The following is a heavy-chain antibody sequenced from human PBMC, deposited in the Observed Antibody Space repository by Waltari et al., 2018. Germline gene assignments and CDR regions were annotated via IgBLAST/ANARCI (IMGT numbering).Heavy chain of an antibody. Sequence: QVQLQESGPGLVKPSETLSPTCTVSGGSISSYYWRWIRQPPGKGLEWIWYIYYSGSTNSSPSLKSRVTMSVDTSTNQFSLKLSSVTAADTAVYYCARVRRELYYYYYGMDVWGQGTTVTVSS. V-gene: IGHV4-59*01. CDR2: IYYSGST. J-gene: IGHJ6*02. D-gene: IGHD3-10*01. CDR3: ARVRRELYYYYYGMDV. CDR1: GGSISSYY.